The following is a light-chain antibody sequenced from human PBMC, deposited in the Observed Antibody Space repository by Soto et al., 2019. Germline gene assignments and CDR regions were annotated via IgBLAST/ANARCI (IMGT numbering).Light chain of an antibody. CDR3: QQRSNWPPT. V-gene: IGKV3-11*01. CDR1: QSVSSY. J-gene: IGKJ5*01. CDR2: DAS. Sequence: IVLTSSSTSLCLFSGERDTLSCKASQSVSSYLAWYQQKPGQAPRLLIYDASNRATGIPARFSGSGSGTDFTLTISSLEPEDFAVYYCQQRSNWPPTFGQGTRLEI.